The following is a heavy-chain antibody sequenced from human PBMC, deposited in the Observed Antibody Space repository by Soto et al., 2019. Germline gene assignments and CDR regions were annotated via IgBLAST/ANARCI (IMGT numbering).Heavy chain of an antibody. J-gene: IGHJ4*02. CDR2: IYWDDDK. Sequence: QITLKESGPTLVKPTQTLTLTCTFSGFSLSTSGVGVGWIRQPPGKALEWLALIYWDDDKRYSPALKRRLTTTTDTSKNPVVLTMHTKDPVDTATYYGAHSGSRYYDSSGYYGAPFDYWGQGTLVTVSS. D-gene: IGHD3-22*01. V-gene: IGHV2-5*02. CDR1: GFSLSTSGVG. CDR3: AHSGSRYYDSSGYYGAPFDY.